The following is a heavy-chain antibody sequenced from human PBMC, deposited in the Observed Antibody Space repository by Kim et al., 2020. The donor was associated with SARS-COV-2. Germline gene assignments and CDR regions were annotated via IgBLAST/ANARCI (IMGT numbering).Heavy chain of an antibody. CDR3: AKDLGAMATT. V-gene: IGHV3-23*01. Sequence: STYYANSVKGRFTNSSDNSRNTVYLQMNSLRAEDTAVYYCAKDLGAMATTWGQGTLVTVSS. CDR2: ST. J-gene: IGHJ5*02. D-gene: IGHD5-18*01.